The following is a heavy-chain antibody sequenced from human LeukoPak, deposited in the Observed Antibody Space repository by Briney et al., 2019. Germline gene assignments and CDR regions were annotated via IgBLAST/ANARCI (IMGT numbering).Heavy chain of an antibody. CDR1: GASIDAAGYS. D-gene: IGHD4-17*01. J-gene: IGHJ6*02. Sequence: SETLSLTCAVSGASIDAAGYSWNWIRQAPGKDLEWIGNIYHGGRTSYKSSLKSRVTISVDTSKNHFSLKLTSVAAADTAVYYCARTFQAPSYGDSDSRTKYPYSMDVWGQGTMVAVSS. V-gene: IGHV4-30-2*01. CDR3: ARTFQAPSYGDSDSRTKYPYSMDV. CDR2: IYHGGRT.